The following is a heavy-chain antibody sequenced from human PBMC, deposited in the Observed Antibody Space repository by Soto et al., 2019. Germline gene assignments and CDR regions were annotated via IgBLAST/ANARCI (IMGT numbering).Heavy chain of an antibody. CDR3: ARVRVVGGQPRAFDI. V-gene: IGHV1-46*03. D-gene: IGHD2-15*01. CDR1: GYTFTSYY. CDR2: INPSGGST. J-gene: IGHJ3*02. Sequence: ASVKVSCKASGYTFTSYYMHWVRQAPGQGLEWMGIINPSGGSTSYAQKFQGRVTMTRDTSTSTVYMELSSLRSEDTAVYYCARVRVVGGQPRAFDIWGQGTIVTVSS.